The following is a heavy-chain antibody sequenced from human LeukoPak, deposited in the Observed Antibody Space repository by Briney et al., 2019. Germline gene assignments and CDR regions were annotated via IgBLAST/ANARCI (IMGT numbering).Heavy chain of an antibody. D-gene: IGHD2-15*01. V-gene: IGHV4-61*02. CDR2: IYTSGST. Sequence: SETLSLTCTVSGYSISSGYYWSWIRQPAGKGLEWIGRIYTSGSTNYNPSLKSRVTISVDTSKNQFSLKLSSVTAADTAVYYCARDPRYCSGGSCYLNWMYFDLWGRGTLVTVSS. J-gene: IGHJ2*01. CDR1: GYSISSGYY. CDR3: ARDPRYCSGGSCYLNWMYFDL.